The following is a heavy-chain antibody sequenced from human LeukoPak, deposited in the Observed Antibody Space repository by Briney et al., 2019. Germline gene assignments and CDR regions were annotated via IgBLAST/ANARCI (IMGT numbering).Heavy chain of an antibody. D-gene: IGHD2-21*02. CDR3: TSWGDTTAEYFQR. CDR2: INPDGRDT. CDR1: GFTFNRCW. Sequence: GGSLRLSCVVSGFTFNRCWMNWVRQAPGTGLEWVAHINPDGRDTYYVDSVKGRFTISRDNAQNSMYLQTNSLRVEDTAVYYCTSWGDTTAEYFQRWGQGTLVTVSS. V-gene: IGHV3-7*01. J-gene: IGHJ1*01.